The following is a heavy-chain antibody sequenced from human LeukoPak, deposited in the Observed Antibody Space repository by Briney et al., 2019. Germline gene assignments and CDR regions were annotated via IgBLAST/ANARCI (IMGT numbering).Heavy chain of an antibody. CDR1: GITVSRNH. CDR3: ARDQCTSASCYSN. D-gene: IGHD2-2*02. CDR2: IYSGGET. V-gene: IGHV3-66*02. J-gene: IGHJ1*01. Sequence: GGSLRLSCAASGITVSRNHMSWVRQAPGKGLEWVSVIYSGGETYYAESVKGRFTISRDNSKGTLYLQMHSLRDEDTAVYYCARDQCTSASCYSNWGQGTLVTVSS.